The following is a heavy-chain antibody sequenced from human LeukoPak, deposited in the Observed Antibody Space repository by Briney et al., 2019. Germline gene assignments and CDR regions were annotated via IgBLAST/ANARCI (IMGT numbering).Heavy chain of an antibody. CDR3: ASHCSGGSCSHYYYMDV. J-gene: IGHJ6*03. V-gene: IGHV7-4-1*02. CDR2: ISTNTGNP. CDR1: GYTFTSYA. D-gene: IGHD2-15*01. Sequence: ASVKVSCKSSGYTFTSYAMNWVRQAPGQGLEWMGWISTNTGNPTYAQGFTGRFVFSLDTSVSTAYLQISSLKAEDTAVYYCASHCSGGSCSHYYYMDVWGKGTTVTVSS.